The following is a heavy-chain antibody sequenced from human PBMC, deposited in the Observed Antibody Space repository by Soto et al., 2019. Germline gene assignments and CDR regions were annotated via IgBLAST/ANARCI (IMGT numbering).Heavy chain of an antibody. CDR3: ARDYWGSNCGGDCYPPYNWFDP. Sequence: QVQLVQSGAEVKKPGSSVKVSCKASGGTFSSYTISWVRQAPGQGLEWMGRIIPILGIANYAQKFQGRVTITADKSTSTAYMELSSLRSEDTAVYYCARDYWGSNCGGDCYPPYNWFDPWGQGTLVTVSS. CDR1: GGTFSSYT. J-gene: IGHJ5*02. V-gene: IGHV1-69*08. D-gene: IGHD2-21*02. CDR2: IIPILGIA.